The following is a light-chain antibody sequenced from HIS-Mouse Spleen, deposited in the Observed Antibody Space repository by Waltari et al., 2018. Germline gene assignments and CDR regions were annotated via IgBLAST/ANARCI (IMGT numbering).Light chain of an antibody. CDR3: MQALQTPPFT. CDR2: LGS. J-gene: IGKJ3*01. Sequence: DIVMTQSPLSLLVTPGEPTSISCRSSQSLLHSNGYNYLDWYLQKPGQSPQLLIYLGSHRASGVTDRFSGSGSGTDFTLKISRVEAEDVGVYYCMQALQTPPFTFGHGTKVDIK. V-gene: IGKV2-28*01. CDR1: QSLLHSNGYNY.